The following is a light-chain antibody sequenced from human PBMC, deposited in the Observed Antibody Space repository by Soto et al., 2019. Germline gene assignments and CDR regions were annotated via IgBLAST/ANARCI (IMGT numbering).Light chain of an antibody. CDR2: KAS. CDR3: QQYNSYST. CDR1: QTISSW. J-gene: IGKJ1*01. Sequence: DIQMTQSPSTLSGSVGDRVTITCRASQTISSWLAWYQQKPGKAPKLLIYKASSLESGVPSRFSGSGSGTEFTLTISSPQPDDFATYYCQQYNSYSTFGQGTKVDIK. V-gene: IGKV1-5*03.